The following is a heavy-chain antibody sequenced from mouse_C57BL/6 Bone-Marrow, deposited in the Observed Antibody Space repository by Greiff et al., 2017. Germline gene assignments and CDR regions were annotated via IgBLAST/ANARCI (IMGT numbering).Heavy chain of an antibody. V-gene: IGHV7-1*01. CDR2: SRNKANDYTT. J-gene: IGHJ2*01. CDR1: GFTFSDFY. CDR3: ARVSSTGTGYYLDY. D-gene: IGHD4-1*02. Sequence: EVKVVESGGGLVQSGRSLRLSCATSGFTFSDFYMEWVRQAPGKGLEWIAASRNKANDYTTEYSASVKGRFIVSRDTSQSILYRQMNALRAEDTAIYYCARVSSTGTGYYLDYWGQGTTLTVSS.